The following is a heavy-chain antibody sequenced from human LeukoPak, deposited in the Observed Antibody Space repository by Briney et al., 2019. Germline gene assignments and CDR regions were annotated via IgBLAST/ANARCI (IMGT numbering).Heavy chain of an antibody. J-gene: IGHJ4*02. CDR2: ISYDGSNK. D-gene: IGHD6-13*01. CDR3: ARDGRVEAAFDY. CDR1: GFTFSNYA. Sequence: HPGGSLRLSCAASGFTFSNYAMHWVRQAPGKGLEWVAVISYDGSNKYYADSVKGRFTISRDNSKNTLYLQMNSLRAEDTAVYYCARDGRVEAAFDYWGQGTLVTVSS. V-gene: IGHV3-30*01.